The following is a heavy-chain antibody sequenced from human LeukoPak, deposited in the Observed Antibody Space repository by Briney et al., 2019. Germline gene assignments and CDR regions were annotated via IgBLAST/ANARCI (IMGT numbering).Heavy chain of an antibody. Sequence: ASVKVSCKASGYTFTNYDINWVRHVSGQGLEWMGWAKPNSGDTGYAQKFQGRVTMTSDTSTSTSYMELSGLTSEDTAMNYCARTPPEKSHIDYWGRGTLVTVS. D-gene: IGHD2-15*01. CDR3: ARTPPEKSHIDY. J-gene: IGHJ4*01. CDR2: AKPNSGDT. CDR1: GYTFTNYD. V-gene: IGHV1-8*01.